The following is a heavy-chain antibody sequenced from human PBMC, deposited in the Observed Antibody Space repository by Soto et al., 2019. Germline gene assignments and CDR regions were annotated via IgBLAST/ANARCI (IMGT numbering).Heavy chain of an antibody. J-gene: IGHJ4*02. CDR1: GGTFSSYA. D-gene: IGHD2-15*01. V-gene: IGHV1-69*12. CDR2: IIPIFGTA. Sequence: QFQLVQSGAEVKKPGSSVKVSCKASGGTFSSYAISWVRQAPGQGLELMGGIIPIFGTANYAQKFQGRVTITADESTSTAYRDLSSLRSEDTAVYYCARELRYCSGGSCYFLPGIDYWGQGTLVTVSS. CDR3: ARELRYCSGGSCYFLPGIDY.